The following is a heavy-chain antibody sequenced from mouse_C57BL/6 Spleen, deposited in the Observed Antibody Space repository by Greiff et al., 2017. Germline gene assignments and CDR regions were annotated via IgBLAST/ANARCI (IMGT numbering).Heavy chain of an antibody. D-gene: IGHD2-2*01. Sequence: EVQLVESGGGLVKPGGSLKLSCAASGFTFSDYGMHWVRQAPEKGLEWVAYISSGSSTIYYADTVKGRFTISRDNAKNTLFLQMTSLRSEDTAMYYCARDGYDGTWFAYWGQGTLVTVSA. CDR2: ISSGSSTI. CDR1: GFTFSDYG. CDR3: ARDGYDGTWFAY. J-gene: IGHJ3*01. V-gene: IGHV5-17*01.